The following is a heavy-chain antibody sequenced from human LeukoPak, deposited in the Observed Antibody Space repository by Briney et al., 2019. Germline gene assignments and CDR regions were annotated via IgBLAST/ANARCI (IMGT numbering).Heavy chain of an antibody. CDR1: GGSFSGYY. D-gene: IGHD3-22*01. V-gene: IGHV4-34*01. CDR2: INHSGST. CDR3: ARGRGSTYYYDSSGYYETGHFDY. J-gene: IGHJ4*02. Sequence: SETLSLTCAVYGGSFSGYYWSWIRQPPGKGLEWIGEINHSGSTNYNPSLKSRVTISVDTSKNQFSLKLSSVTAADTAVYYCARGRGSTYYYDSSGYYETGHFDYWGQGTLVTVSS.